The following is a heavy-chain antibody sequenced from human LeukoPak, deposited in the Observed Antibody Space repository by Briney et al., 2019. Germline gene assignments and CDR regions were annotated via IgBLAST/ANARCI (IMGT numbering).Heavy chain of an antibody. V-gene: IGHV1-24*01. CDR1: GDSLTELS. Sequence: ASVKVSCKASGDSLTELSMHWVRQAPGQGLEWMGGFDAEQGEIIYAQEFQGRVTMTEDTSTNTAYMELSSLTSADTAVYYCATDSRYFDTNRYFDPWGQGTLITVSS. CDR2: FDAEQGEI. D-gene: IGHD3-22*01. J-gene: IGHJ5*02. CDR3: ATDSRYFDTNRYFDP.